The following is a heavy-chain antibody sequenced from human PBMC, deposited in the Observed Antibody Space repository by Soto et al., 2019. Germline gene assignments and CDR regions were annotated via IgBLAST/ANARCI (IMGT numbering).Heavy chain of an antibody. V-gene: IGHV4-61*01. Sequence: SETLSLTCTVPGGSVNIGTYYWSWIRQPPGKGLEWIGFIHYSGSTNYNPSLKGRVTMSVDRSKNQFSLKLSSVTAADTAVYYCARAHYGDYGYGMDVWGQGTTVTVSS. J-gene: IGHJ6*02. CDR2: IHYSGST. D-gene: IGHD4-17*01. CDR1: GGSVNIGTYY. CDR3: ARAHYGDYGYGMDV.